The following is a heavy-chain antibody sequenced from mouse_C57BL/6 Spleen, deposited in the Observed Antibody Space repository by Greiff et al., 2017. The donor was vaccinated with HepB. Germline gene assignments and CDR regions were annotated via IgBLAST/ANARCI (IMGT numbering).Heavy chain of an antibody. J-gene: IGHJ2*01. D-gene: IGHD1-1*01. Sequence: QVQLKHSGPELVKPGASVMISCKASGYAFSSSWMNWVKQRPGKGLEWIGRIYPGDGDTNYNGKFKGKATLTADKSSSTAYMQLSSLTSEDSAVYFCAREDGSSYFDYWGQGTTLTVSS. CDR3: AREDGSSYFDY. V-gene: IGHV1-82*01. CDR1: GYAFSSSW. CDR2: IYPGDGDT.